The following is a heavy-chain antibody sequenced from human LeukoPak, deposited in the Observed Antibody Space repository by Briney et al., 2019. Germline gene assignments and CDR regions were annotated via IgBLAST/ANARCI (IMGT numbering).Heavy chain of an antibody. CDR1: GGSISNYY. Sequence: PSETLSLTCTVSGGSISNYYWSWIRQPAGKGLEWIGRIYTSGSTNYNPSLESRVTMSVDTSKNQFSLKLSSVTAADTAVYYCARGGSSWQSFDYWGQGTLVTVSS. V-gene: IGHV4-4*07. CDR2: IYTSGST. CDR3: ARGGSSWQSFDY. D-gene: IGHD6-13*01. J-gene: IGHJ4*02.